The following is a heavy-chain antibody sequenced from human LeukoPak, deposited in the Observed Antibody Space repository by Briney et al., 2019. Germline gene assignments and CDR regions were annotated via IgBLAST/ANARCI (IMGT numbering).Heavy chain of an antibody. CDR1: GFTFSSYA. V-gene: IGHV3-23*01. J-gene: IGHJ1*01. CDR3: AKKATVAGTGYFQH. D-gene: IGHD6-19*01. CDR2: ISGSGGST. Sequence: PGGSLRLSCAASGFTFSSYAMSWVRQAPGKGLEWVSGISGSGGSTYYPDSVRGRFTISRDNSENTLYLQMNSLRVEDTAVYYCAKKATVAGTGYFQHWGQGTLVTVSS.